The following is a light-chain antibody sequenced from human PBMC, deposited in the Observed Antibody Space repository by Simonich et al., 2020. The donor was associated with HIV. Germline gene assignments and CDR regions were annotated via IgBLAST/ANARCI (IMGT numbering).Light chain of an antibody. CDR2: DVS. CDR1: SSEVGGYNY. V-gene: IGLV2-14*01. J-gene: IGLJ3*02. Sequence: QSALTQPASVSGSPGQSITISCTGTSSEVGGYNYVSWYQQHPGKAPKLMIYDVSKRPSGVSNRFSGSKSGNTASLTISGLQAEDEADYYCNSYTSGSTWVFGGGTKLTVL. CDR3: NSYTSGSTWV.